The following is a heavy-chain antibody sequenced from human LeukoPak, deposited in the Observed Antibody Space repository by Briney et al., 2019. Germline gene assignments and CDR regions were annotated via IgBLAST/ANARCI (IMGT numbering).Heavy chain of an antibody. CDR1: GFTFNDYY. J-gene: IGHJ5*02. V-gene: IGHV3-11*01. CDR2: INIGGTNT. CDR3: ATDGAGFDT. Sequence: GGSLRLSCAASGFTFNDYYMSWLRQAPGKGLEGLSYINIGGTNTHYADSVKGRFTISRDNAKKSLYLEMNNLRAEDTAVYYCATDGAGFDTWGQGVLVTVSS.